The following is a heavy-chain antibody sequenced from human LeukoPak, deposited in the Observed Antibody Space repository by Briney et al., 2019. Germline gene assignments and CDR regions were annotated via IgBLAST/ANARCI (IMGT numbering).Heavy chain of an antibody. CDR3: ARDGSGWYDY. D-gene: IGHD6-19*01. CDR1: GFTFSSYE. V-gene: IGHV3-48*03. J-gene: IGHJ4*02. Sequence: GGSLRLSCAASGFTFSSYEMNWVRQAPGKGLEWASYISSSCSTRYYADSVKGRFTISRDNAKNSLYLQMNSLRAEDTGVYYCARDGSGWYDYWGQGILVTVSS. CDR2: ISSSCSTR.